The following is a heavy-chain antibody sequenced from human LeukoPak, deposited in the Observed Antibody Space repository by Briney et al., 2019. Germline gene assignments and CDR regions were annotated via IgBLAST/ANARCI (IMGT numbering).Heavy chain of an antibody. Sequence: SSETLSLTCTVSGDSISSSTYYWGWIRQPPGKGLEWIGSIYYSGSTYYNPSLKSRVTISVDTSKNQFSLKLSSVTAADTAVYYCARAQDIVVVPAAMGAFDIWGQGTMVTVSS. CDR3: ARAQDIVVVPAAMGAFDI. CDR2: IYYSGST. D-gene: IGHD2-2*01. J-gene: IGHJ3*02. V-gene: IGHV4-39*01. CDR1: GDSISSSTYY.